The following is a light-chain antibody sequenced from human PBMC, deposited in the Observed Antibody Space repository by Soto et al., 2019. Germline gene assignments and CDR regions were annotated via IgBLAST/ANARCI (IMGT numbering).Light chain of an antibody. Sequence: QSVLTQPPSASGSPGQSVTISCTGTKSDIGVYDFVSWYQHHPGKAPRLIIYEVVQRPSGVPDRSSGSTSGNTASLTVSGLQAADEADYFCKSYAGSNTYVFGSGTKGTVL. CDR2: EVV. V-gene: IGLV2-8*01. CDR1: KSDIGVYDF. CDR3: KSYAGSNTYV. J-gene: IGLJ1*01.